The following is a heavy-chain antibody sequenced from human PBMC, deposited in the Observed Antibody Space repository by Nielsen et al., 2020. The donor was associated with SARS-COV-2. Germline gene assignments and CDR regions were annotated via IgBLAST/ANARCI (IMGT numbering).Heavy chain of an antibody. Sequence: SETLSLTCAVYGGSFSGYYWSWIRQPPGKGLEWIGEINHSGSTNYNPSLKSRVTISVDTSKNQFSLKLSSVTAADTAVYYCARTYSSSVHFDYWGQGTLVTVSS. CDR2: INHSGST. J-gene: IGHJ4*02. CDR1: GGSFSGYY. CDR3: ARTYSSSVHFDY. D-gene: IGHD6-6*01. V-gene: IGHV4-34*01.